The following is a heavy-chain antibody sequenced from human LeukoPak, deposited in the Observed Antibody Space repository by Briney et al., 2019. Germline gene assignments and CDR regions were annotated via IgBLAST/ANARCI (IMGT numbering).Heavy chain of an antibody. D-gene: IGHD3-10*01. V-gene: IGHV3-7*01. J-gene: IGHJ4*02. CDR3: ARGGRPDY. Sequence: QAGGSLRLSCAASRFTLSTYWMSWVRQAPGKGLEWVAHIKQDGSQEYYVDSVKGRFTISRDSAKNSLYLQMSSLRAEDTAVYYCARGGRPDYWGQGTLVTVSS. CDR1: RFTLSTYW. CDR2: IKQDGSQE.